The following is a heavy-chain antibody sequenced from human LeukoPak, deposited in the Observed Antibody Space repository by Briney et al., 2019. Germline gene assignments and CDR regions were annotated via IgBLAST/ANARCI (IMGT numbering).Heavy chain of an antibody. J-gene: IGHJ6*03. D-gene: IGHD4-11*01. CDR1: GFTFSDYY. Sequence: GSLRLSCAASGFTFSDYYMSWIRRAPGKGLEWVSYISGSGSSIYYADSVKGRFTISRDNAKNSLYLQMHSLRAEDTAVYYCAREKGSTVTTFSDYYMDVWAKGPRSPSP. CDR3: AREKGSTVTTFSDYYMDV. V-gene: IGHV3-11*04. CDR2: ISGSGSSI.